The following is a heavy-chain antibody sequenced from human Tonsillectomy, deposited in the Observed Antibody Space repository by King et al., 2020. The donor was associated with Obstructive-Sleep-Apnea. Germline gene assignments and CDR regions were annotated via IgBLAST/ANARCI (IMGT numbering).Heavy chain of an antibody. V-gene: IGHV3-53*04. CDR2: IYGGGTT. J-gene: IGHJ3*01. D-gene: IGHD7-27*01. CDR3: ARGYLGAFDV. CDR1: GFIVSSNY. Sequence: QLVQSGGGLVQPGGSLRLSCATSGFIVSSNYMSWVRQAPGKGLEWVSVIYGGGTTYYADSVKGRFTISRHISKNTLYLQMNSLRSEDTAVYYCARGYLGAFDVWGRGTMVTVSS.